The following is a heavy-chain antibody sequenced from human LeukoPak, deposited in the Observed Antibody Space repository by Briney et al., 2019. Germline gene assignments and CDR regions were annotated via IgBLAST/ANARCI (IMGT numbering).Heavy chain of an antibody. V-gene: IGHV4-59*01. CDR1: GVSISSYY. Sequence: SETLSLTCTVSGVSISSYYWSWIRQPPGKGLEWIGYIYYSGSTNYNPSLKSRVTISVDTSKNQFSLKLSSVTAADTAVYYCARVESFRAAADWGQGTLVTVSS. D-gene: IGHD6-13*01. J-gene: IGHJ4*02. CDR2: IYYSGST. CDR3: ARVESFRAAAD.